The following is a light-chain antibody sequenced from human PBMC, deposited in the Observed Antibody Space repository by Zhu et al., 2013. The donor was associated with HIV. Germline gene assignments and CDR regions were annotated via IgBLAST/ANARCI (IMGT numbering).Light chain of an antibody. V-gene: IGKV4-1*01. CDR2: WAS. CDR3: QQYYTTPWT. CDR1: QSVLYSSNNKNA. Sequence: DIVMTQSPDSLAVSLGERATVNCKSSQSVLYSSNNKNALAWYQQKPGQPPKLLIYWASTRESGVPDRFRGTVSGTNFTLTIDNLQAEDLAVYYCQQYYTTPWTFGPGTLVDI. J-gene: IGKJ1*01.